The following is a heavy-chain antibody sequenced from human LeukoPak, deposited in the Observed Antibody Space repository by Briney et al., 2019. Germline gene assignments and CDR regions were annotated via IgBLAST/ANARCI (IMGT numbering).Heavy chain of an antibody. CDR3: ARDPYSGSYGPYYYYYMDV. D-gene: IGHD1-26*01. V-gene: IGHV3-48*01. CDR1: GFTFSSYS. CDR2: ISSGATSI. Sequence: GGSLRLSCAASGFTFSSYSMNWVRQAPGMGLEWISYISSGATSIYYADSVKGRFTISRDNAKNSLFLQMDSLRVEDTAVYYCARDPYSGSYGPYYYYYMDVWGKGTTVTISS. J-gene: IGHJ6*03.